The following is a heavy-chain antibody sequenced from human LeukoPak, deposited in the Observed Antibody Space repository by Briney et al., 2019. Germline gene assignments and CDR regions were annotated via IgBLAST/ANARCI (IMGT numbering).Heavy chain of an antibody. CDR2: ISSSSSYI. CDR1: GFTFSSYS. D-gene: IGHD3-3*01. Sequence: GGSLRLSCAASGFTFSSYSMNWVRQAPGKGLEWVSSISSSSSYIYYADSVKGRFTISRDNAKNSLYLQMNSLRAEDTAVYYCARAHYDFWSGYYTDYYCYMDVWGKGTTVTVSS. V-gene: IGHV3-21*01. J-gene: IGHJ6*03. CDR3: ARAHYDFWSGYYTDYYCYMDV.